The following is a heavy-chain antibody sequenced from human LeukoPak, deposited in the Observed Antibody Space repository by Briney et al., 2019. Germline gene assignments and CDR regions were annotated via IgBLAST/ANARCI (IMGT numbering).Heavy chain of an antibody. CDR3: ARLRLHDFWSGYFPTYYFDY. D-gene: IGHD3-3*01. CDR1: GGSFSGYY. J-gene: IGHJ4*02. CDR2: INHSGST. Sequence: PSETLSLTCAVYGGSFSGYYWSWIRQPPGKGLEWIGEINHSGSTYYNPSLKSRVTISVDTSKNQFSLKLSSVTAADTAVYYCARLRLHDFWSGYFPTYYFDYWGQGTLVTVSS. V-gene: IGHV4-34*01.